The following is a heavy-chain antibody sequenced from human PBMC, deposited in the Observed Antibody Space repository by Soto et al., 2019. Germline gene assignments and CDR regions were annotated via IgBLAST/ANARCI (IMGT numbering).Heavy chain of an antibody. Sequence: EVQLVESGGGLIQPGGSLRLSCAVSEFTVTNNYMNWVRQAPGRGLEWVAVIYSGGDTYYADSVKGRFTVSRDNSKNTRYLQMNSLRGEDTAVYFCARGSMYFDYWGQGTFVTVSS. D-gene: IGHD1-26*01. CDR3: ARGSMYFDY. CDR2: IYSGGDT. V-gene: IGHV3-53*01. J-gene: IGHJ4*02. CDR1: EFTVTNNY.